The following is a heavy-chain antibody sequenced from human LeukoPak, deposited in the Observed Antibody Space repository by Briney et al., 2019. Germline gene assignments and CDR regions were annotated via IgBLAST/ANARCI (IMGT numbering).Heavy chain of an antibody. CDR1: GYSFTSYA. Sequence: ASVKVSCKASGYSFTSYAMNWVRQAPGQGLEWMGWINTNTGNPTYAQGFTGRFVFSLDTSVSTAYLQISSLKAEDTAVYYCARDRYSGYGDGPYYYYGMDVWGQGTTVTVSS. CDR2: INTNTGNP. V-gene: IGHV7-4-1*02. CDR3: ARDRYSGYGDGPYYYYGMDV. J-gene: IGHJ6*02. D-gene: IGHD5-12*01.